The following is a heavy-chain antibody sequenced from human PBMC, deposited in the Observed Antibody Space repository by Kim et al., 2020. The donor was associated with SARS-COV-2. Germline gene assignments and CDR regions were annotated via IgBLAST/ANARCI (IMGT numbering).Heavy chain of an antibody. V-gene: IGHV4-59*01. CDR3: ARSWDGYYGSGSLDY. CDR2: IYYSGST. J-gene: IGHJ4*02. Sequence: SETLSLTCTVSGGSISSYYWSWIRQPPGKGLEWIGYIYYSGSTNYNPSLKSRVTISVDTSKNQFSLKLSSVTAADTAVYYCARSWDGYYGSGSLDYWGQGTLVTVSS. CDR1: GGSISSYY. D-gene: IGHD3-10*01.